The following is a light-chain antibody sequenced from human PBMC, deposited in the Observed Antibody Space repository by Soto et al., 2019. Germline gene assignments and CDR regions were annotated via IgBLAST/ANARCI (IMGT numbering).Light chain of an antibody. V-gene: IGKV1-5*01. J-gene: IGKJ1*01. CDR3: QQYNSYWT. CDR2: DAS. Sequence: DIQMTQSPSTLSGSVGDRVTITCRASQTISSWLAWYQQEPGTAPKLLIYDASSLKSGVPSRFSASGSGTEFTLTISSLQPDDFATYYCQQYNSYWTFGQGTKVDIK. CDR1: QTISSW.